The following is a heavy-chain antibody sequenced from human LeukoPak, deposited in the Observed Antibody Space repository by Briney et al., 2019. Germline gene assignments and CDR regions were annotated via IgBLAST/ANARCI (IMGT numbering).Heavy chain of an antibody. CDR2: IWYDGSNK. Sequence: GGSLRLSCAASGFTFSSYGMHWVRQAPGKGLEWVAVIWYDGSNKYYADSGKGRFTISRDNSKNTLYLQMNSLRAEDTAVYYCARVEDDYGGNSWIDYWGQGTLVTVSS. D-gene: IGHD4-23*01. CDR3: ARVEDDYGGNSWIDY. J-gene: IGHJ4*02. V-gene: IGHV3-33*01. CDR1: GFTFSSYG.